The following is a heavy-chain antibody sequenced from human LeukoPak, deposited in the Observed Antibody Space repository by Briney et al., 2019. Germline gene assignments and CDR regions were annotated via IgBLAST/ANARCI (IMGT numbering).Heavy chain of an antibody. CDR3: AKGPRQEHSGEWDY. V-gene: IGHV3-23*01. Sequence: PGGSLRLSCAASGFTFSSYAMSWVRQAPGKGLEWVSAISGSGGSTYYADSVKGRFTISRDNSKNTLYLQMNSLRAEDTAVYYCAKGPRQEHSGEWDYWGQGTLVTVSS. D-gene: IGHD3-10*01. CDR1: GFTFSSYA. J-gene: IGHJ4*02. CDR2: ISGSGGST.